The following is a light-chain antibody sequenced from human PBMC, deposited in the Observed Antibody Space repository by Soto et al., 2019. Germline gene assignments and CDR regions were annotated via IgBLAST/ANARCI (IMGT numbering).Light chain of an antibody. CDR3: LQYNGYSRT. CDR2: KAS. V-gene: IGKV1-5*03. Sequence: DIQMTQSPSTLSASVGDRVTITCRASQSISTWLAWYQLKPGKAPKVLIYKASSLESGVPSRFSGSGSGTEFTLTISSLQPDDFATYYCLQYNGYSRTFGQGTKVEIK. CDR1: QSISTW. J-gene: IGKJ1*01.